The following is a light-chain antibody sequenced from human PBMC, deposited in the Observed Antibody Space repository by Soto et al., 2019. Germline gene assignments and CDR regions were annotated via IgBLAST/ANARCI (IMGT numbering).Light chain of an antibody. Sequence: EIVMTQSPATLSVSPGERATLSCRSSQSVSSNLAWYQQKPGQAPRLLIYGASTRATGIPARFSGSGSGTEFTLTISSLQSEDCAVYYCEQYNNWPHLTFGGGTKVEIK. CDR1: QSVSSN. CDR3: EQYNNWPHLT. V-gene: IGKV3-15*01. J-gene: IGKJ4*01. CDR2: GAS.